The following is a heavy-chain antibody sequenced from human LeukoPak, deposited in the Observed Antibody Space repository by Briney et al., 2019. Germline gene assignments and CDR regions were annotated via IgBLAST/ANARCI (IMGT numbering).Heavy chain of an antibody. CDR3: ARGIRFTMVRGVIYDY. CDR2: VNHSGSA. D-gene: IGHD3-10*01. V-gene: IGHV4-34*01. J-gene: IGHJ4*02. Sequence: SETLSLTCAVSGGSFSGYYWSWIREAPGKGLGWVGEVNHSGSANYNPSLKSRVTISVDTSKNQFSLKLSSVTAADTAVYYCARGIRFTMVRGVIYDYWGQGTLVTVSS. CDR1: GGSFSGYY.